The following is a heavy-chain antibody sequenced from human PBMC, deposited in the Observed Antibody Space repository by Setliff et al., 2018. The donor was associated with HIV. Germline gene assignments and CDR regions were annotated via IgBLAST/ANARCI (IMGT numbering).Heavy chain of an antibody. Sequence: SVKVSCKASGDTFNSEVITWVRQAPGQGLEWMGGILPMSGTTKYAEKFQGRLTITRDTSANTAYMELSSLRSDDTAVYYCARVGVGYYTSASTHMDVWGQGTTVTVSS. V-gene: IGHV1-69*05. CDR2: ILPMSGTT. J-gene: IGHJ6*02. D-gene: IGHD2-2*02. CDR1: GDTFNSEV. CDR3: ARVGVGYYTSASTHMDV.